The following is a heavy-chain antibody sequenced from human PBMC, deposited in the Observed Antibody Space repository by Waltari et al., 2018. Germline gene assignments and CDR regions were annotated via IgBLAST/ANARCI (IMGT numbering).Heavy chain of an antibody. CDR2: IKPDVSEP. D-gene: IGHD1-26*01. J-gene: IGHJ4*02. CDR1: GFIFSDYW. Sequence: EVQLVESGGGLVQPGGSLTLSCAASGFIFSDYWIGWVRQGPGKGLEGVANIKPDVSEPNYLGSLKGRFTISTDNAKDSVLLHVSSLRAEDTAVYYCARYVLLQDGHYFDSWGQGTLVTVSS. CDR3: ARYVLLQDGHYFDS. V-gene: IGHV3-7*01.